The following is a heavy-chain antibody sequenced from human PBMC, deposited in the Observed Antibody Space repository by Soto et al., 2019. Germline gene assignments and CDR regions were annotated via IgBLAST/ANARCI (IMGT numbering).Heavy chain of an antibody. D-gene: IGHD1-26*01. Sequence: QVQLVESGGGVVQPGRSLRLSCAASGFTFSSYAMHWVRQAPGKGLEWVAVISYDGSNKYYADSVKGRFTISRDNSKNTLYLQMNSLRAEDTAVYYCARGYIVGATTLDYCGQGTLVTVSS. V-gene: IGHV3-30-3*01. CDR3: ARGYIVGATTLDY. J-gene: IGHJ4*02. CDR2: ISYDGSNK. CDR1: GFTFSSYA.